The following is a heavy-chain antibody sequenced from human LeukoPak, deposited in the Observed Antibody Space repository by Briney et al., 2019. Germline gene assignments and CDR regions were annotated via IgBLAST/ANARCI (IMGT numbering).Heavy chain of an antibody. Sequence: GRSLRLSCAASGFTFSSYGMHWVRQAPGKGLEWVAVISYDGSNKYYADSVKGRFTISRDNSKNTLYLQMNSLRAEDTAVYYCAKDGRQTTAGYMDVWGKGTTVTVSS. CDR1: GFTFSSYG. V-gene: IGHV3-30*18. CDR3: AKDGRQTTAGYMDV. J-gene: IGHJ6*03. CDR2: ISYDGSNK. D-gene: IGHD4-17*01.